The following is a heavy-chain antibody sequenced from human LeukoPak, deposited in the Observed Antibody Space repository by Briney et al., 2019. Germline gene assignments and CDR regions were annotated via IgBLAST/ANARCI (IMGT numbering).Heavy chain of an antibody. D-gene: IGHD2-15*01. CDR2: IKQDGSEK. CDR1: GFTFSSYA. CDR3: ARDRRLGYCSGGSCYYGLYFDY. J-gene: IGHJ4*02. V-gene: IGHV3-7*01. Sequence: GGSLRLSCAASGFTFSSYAMSWVRQAPGKGLEWVANIKQDGSEKYYVDSVKGRFTISRDNAKNSLYLQMNSLRAEDTAVYYCARDRRLGYCSGGSCYYGLYFDYWGQGTLVTVSS.